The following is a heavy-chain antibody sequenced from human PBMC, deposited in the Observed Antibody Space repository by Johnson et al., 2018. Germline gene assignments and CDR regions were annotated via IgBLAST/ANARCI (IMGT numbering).Heavy chain of an antibody. CDR3: ARGSGGSGSYYAFDI. D-gene: IGHD3-10*01. V-gene: IGHV3-49*03. CDR2: IRSKAYGGTT. J-gene: IGHJ3*02. CDR1: GFTFGDYA. Sequence: VQLVQSGGGLVQPGRSLRLSCTASGFTFGDYAMSWFRQAPGKGLEWVGFIRSKAYGGTTEYAASVKGRFTISRDDSKSIAYLQMHSRRAEDTAVYYCARGSGGSGSYYAFDIWGQGTMVTVSS.